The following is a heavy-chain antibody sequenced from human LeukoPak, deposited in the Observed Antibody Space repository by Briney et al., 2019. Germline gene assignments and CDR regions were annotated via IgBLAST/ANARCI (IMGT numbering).Heavy chain of an antibody. D-gene: IGHD1-26*01. CDR3: AALGDSIS. V-gene: IGHV3-13*01. Sequence: PGGSLRLSCAASGFAFSSYDMHWVRQVSGKGLEWVSAIGHASDTYYADSVKGRFTISREDAKNYFFLQMNSVRAGDTAVYFCAALGDSISWGQGTLVTVSS. J-gene: IGHJ5*02. CDR1: GFAFSSYD. CDR2: IGHASDT.